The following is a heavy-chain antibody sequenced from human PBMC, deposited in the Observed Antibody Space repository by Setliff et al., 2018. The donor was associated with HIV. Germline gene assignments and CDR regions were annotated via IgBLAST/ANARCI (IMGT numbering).Heavy chain of an antibody. V-gene: IGHV4-34*09. D-gene: IGHD3-10*01. Sequence: PSETLSLTCAVYNGSFSAYYWAWIRQPPGKGLEWIGEINHGGSATYNPSLTGRVGISEDTSKNQFSLKMRSATAADTAMYYCATSPAGEILGSRPFYFDYWGQGTLVTVSS. CDR1: NGSFSAYY. CDR3: ATSPAGEILGSRPFYFDY. CDR2: INHGGSA. J-gene: IGHJ4*02.